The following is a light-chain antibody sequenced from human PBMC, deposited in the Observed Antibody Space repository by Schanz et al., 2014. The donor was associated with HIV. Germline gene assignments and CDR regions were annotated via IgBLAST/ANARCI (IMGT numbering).Light chain of an antibody. Sequence: DIRMTQSPSSVSASVGDIVTITCRASQDIGKWLAWYQQRPGKAPQLLIYAASTLKRGVPSRFSGSGSETDFTLTISRLQPEDFATYYCQQGDSVPYTFGQGTQVEMK. J-gene: IGKJ2*01. CDR1: QDIGKW. CDR2: AAS. CDR3: QQGDSVPYT. V-gene: IGKV1-12*02.